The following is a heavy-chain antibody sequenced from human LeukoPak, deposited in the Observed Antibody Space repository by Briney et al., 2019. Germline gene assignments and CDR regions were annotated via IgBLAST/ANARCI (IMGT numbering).Heavy chain of an antibody. CDR2: IKQDGTEK. D-gene: IGHD6-19*01. Sequence: GGSLRLSCAASGFTFSSFWMSLVRQAPGKGLEWLANIKQDGTEKYYVDSVKGRFTISRDNAKNSLYLQMNSLRGEDTAVYYCASLSATAYSSAWRGNYWGQGTLVTVSS. CDR3: ASLSATAYSSAWRGNY. V-gene: IGHV3-7*01. CDR1: GFTFSSFW. J-gene: IGHJ4*02.